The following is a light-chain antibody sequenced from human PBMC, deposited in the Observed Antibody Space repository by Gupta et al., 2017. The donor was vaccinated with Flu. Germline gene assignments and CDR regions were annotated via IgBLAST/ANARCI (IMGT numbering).Light chain of an antibody. CDR2: GKS. J-gene: IGLJ3*02. V-gene: IGLV1-40*01. Sequence: SCNIGAGYDVHWYQQLPGTAHKLLIYGKSNRPSGVPDRFAGSKSGNAASLAITGLQAEDEADYYCQSYDSSRSVLFGGGTKLTVL. CDR3: QSYDSSRSVL. CDR1: SCNIGAGYD.